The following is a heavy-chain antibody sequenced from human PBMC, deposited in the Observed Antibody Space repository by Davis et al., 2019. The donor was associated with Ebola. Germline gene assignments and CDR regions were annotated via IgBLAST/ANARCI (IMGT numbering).Heavy chain of an antibody. CDR1: GGSFSGYY. CDR3: ARTESSGWYRHYFGMDV. D-gene: IGHD6-19*01. Sequence: MPSETLSLTCAVYGGSFSGYYWSWIRQPPGKGLEWIGEINHSGSTNYNPSLKSRVTISVDTSKNQFSLKLTSVTAADAAAYYCARTESSGWYRHYFGMDVWGQGTTVAVSS. V-gene: IGHV4-34*01. CDR2: INHSGST. J-gene: IGHJ6*02.